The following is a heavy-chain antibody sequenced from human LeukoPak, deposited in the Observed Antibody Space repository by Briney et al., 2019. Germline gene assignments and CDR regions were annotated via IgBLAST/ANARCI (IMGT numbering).Heavy chain of an antibody. CDR1: GFTFSSYA. CDR2: ILPGGGDT. D-gene: IGHD6-13*01. Sequence: PGGSLRLSCAASGFTFSSYAMTWVRQAPGKGLEWVSTILPGGGDTYYADSVKGRFTISRDTSKNTLYLQMNTLRDEDTAVYYCAKAWPAAGTFDSWGQGSLVTVSS. CDR3: AKAWPAAGTFDS. V-gene: IGHV3-23*01. J-gene: IGHJ4*02.